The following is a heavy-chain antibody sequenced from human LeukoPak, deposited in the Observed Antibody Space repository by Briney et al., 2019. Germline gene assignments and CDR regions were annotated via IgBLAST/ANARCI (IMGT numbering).Heavy chain of an antibody. CDR1: GFSFSDYD. CDR2: ISGRSSHI. J-gene: IGHJ1*01. V-gene: IGHV3-21*01. Sequence: GGTLRLSCSASGFSFSDYDMNWVRQAPGKGLEWVSAISGRSSHIYYGESVKGRFTISRDNAKNSLYLQMDSLGVEDTAVYYCGRAFPPLRTSSAGDLWGQGTLVIVSS. CDR3: GRAFPPLRTSSAGDL. D-gene: IGHD3-16*01.